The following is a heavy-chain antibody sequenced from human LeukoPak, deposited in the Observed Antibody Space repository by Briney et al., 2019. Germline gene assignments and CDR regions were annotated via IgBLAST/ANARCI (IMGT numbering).Heavy chain of an antibody. CDR2: ISSSSSYI. J-gene: IGHJ4*02. D-gene: IGHD6-19*01. CDR1: GFTFSSYS. V-gene: IGHV3-21*01. CDR3: ARESGSASFDY. Sequence: GGSLRLSCAASGFTFSSYSINWVRQAPGKGLEWVSSISSSSSYIYYADSVKGRFTISRDNAKNSLYLQMNSRRAEDTAVYYCARESGSASFDYWSQGTLVTVSS.